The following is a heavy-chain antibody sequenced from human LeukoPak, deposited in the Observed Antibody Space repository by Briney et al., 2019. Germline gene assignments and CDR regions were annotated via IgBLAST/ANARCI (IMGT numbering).Heavy chain of an antibody. V-gene: IGHV3-53*01. Sequence: PGGSLRLSCAASGFTVSSNYMCWVRQAPGKGLEWVSVIYSGGSTYYADSVKGRFTISRDNSKNTLYLQMNSLRAEDTAVYYCARADWGVKRQYWGQGTLVTVSS. CDR1: GFTVSSNY. D-gene: IGHD3/OR15-3a*01. J-gene: IGHJ4*02. CDR3: ARADWGVKRQY. CDR2: IYSGGST.